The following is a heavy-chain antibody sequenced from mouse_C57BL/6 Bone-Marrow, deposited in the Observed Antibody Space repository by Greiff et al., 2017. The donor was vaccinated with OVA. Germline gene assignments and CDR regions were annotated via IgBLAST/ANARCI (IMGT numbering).Heavy chain of an antibody. Sequence: VKLQESGPGLVQPSQSLSITCTVSGFSLTSYGVHWVRQSPGKGLEWLGEIWSGGSTDYNAAFISILSISKDNSKSQVFFKMNSLQADDTAIYYCSRSLRFDYWGQGTTLTVSS. V-gene: IGHV2-2*01. J-gene: IGHJ2*01. CDR3: SRSLRFDY. CDR2: IWSGGST. CDR1: GFSLTSYG. D-gene: IGHD1-1*01.